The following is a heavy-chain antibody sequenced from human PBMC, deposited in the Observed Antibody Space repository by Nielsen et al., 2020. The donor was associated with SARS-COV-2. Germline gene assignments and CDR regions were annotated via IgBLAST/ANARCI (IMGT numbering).Heavy chain of an antibody. J-gene: IGHJ4*02. D-gene: IGHD3-22*01. V-gene: IGHV1-69*01. CDR3: ARDQTYYYDSSGLRAFDY. CDR2: IIPIFGTA. Sequence: WVRQAPGQGLEWMGGIIPIFGTANCAQKFQGRVTITADESTSTAYMELSSLRSEDTAVYYCARDQTYYYDSSGLRAFDYWGQGTLVTVSS.